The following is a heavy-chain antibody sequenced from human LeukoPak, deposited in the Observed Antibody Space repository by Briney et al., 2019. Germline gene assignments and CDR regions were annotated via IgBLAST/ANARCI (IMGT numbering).Heavy chain of an antibody. J-gene: IGHJ3*02. CDR2: ISYSGST. CDR3: VRDFDAWSAIDI. V-gene: IGHV4-59*01. CDR1: GGSISGYY. Sequence: SETLSLTCTVSGGSISGYYWSWIRQPPGKGLEWIGCISYSGSTKYNPSLKSRVSISLDTSKKQFSLHLSSVTAANTAVYYCVRDFDAWSAIDIWGQGTMVTVSS. D-gene: IGHD3-3*01.